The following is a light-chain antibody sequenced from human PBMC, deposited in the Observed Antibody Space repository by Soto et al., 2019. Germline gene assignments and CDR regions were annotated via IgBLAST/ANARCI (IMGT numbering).Light chain of an antibody. CDR2: EVT. V-gene: IGLV2-18*02. CDR1: SSDLGNYNR. Sequence: QSALTQPPSVSGSPGQSVAISCTGTSSDLGNYNRVSWYQQPPGTAPKLIIYEVTNRPSGVPDRFSGSKSGDTASLTISGLQAEYEADYFCCSYTTSGTYVFGTGTKLTVL. J-gene: IGLJ1*01. CDR3: CSYTTSGTYV.